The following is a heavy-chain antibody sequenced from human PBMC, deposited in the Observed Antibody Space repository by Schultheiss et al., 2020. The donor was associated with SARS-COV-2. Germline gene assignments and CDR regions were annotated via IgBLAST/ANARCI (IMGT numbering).Heavy chain of an antibody. V-gene: IGHV1-2*02. CDR3: AKGGTTAYCSGGGCYPFYFDS. J-gene: IGHJ4*02. CDR2: LHPETGGT. CDR1: GYTFTGYY. Sequence: ASVKVSCKASGYTFTGYYMHWVRQAPGQGLEWVGWLHPETGGTKFAQKFQGRVTVTGDTSISTAYMELSSLRSDDTAVYYCAKGGTTAYCSGGGCYPFYFDSWGQGTLVTVSS. D-gene: IGHD2-15*01.